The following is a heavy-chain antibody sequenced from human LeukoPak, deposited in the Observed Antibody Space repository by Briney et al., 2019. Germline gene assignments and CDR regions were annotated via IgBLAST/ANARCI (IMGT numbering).Heavy chain of an antibody. D-gene: IGHD3-9*01. CDR3: ARGDDILTGYPDDY. V-gene: IGHV1-18*01. J-gene: IGHJ4*02. CDR1: GYTFTSYG. Sequence: ASVKVSCKASGYTFTSYGISWVRQAPGQGLEWAGLISAYNGNTNYAQKLQGRVTMTTDTSTSTAYIELRSLRSDDTAVYYCARGDDILTGYPDDYWGQGTLVTVSS. CDR2: ISAYNGNT.